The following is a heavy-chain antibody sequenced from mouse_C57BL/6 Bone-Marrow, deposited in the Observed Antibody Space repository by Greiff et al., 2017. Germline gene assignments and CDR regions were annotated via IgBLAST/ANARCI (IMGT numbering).Heavy chain of an antibody. CDR3: ARRYGSY. J-gene: IGHJ2*01. CDR1: GYSFTDYN. CDR2: IYPGSGST. Sequence: EVQLQQSGPELVKPGASVKISCKASGYSFTDYNMNWVKQSNGKSLEWIGDIYPGSGSTNYNEKFKSKATLTVDTSSSTAYMQLSSLTSEDSAVYYCARRYGSYWGQGTTLTVSS. D-gene: IGHD1-1*01. V-gene: IGHV1-39*01.